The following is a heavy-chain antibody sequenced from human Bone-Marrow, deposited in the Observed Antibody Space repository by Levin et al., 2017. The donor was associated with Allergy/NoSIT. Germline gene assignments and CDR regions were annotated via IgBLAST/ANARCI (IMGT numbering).Heavy chain of an antibody. Sequence: QPGGSLRLSCTASGFSLSSYGMHWVRQLPGKGLEWVAVTWFHGVHEGVADSVKGRFTVSRDNSENTLHLQMNSLRPEDAGVYFCARDKVSQWHYVGIFDVWGQGTKVFVSS. CDR3: ARDKVSQWHYVGIFDV. D-gene: IGHD3-10*02. J-gene: IGHJ3*01. CDR1: GFSLSSYG. V-gene: IGHV3-33*01. CDR2: TWFHGVHE.